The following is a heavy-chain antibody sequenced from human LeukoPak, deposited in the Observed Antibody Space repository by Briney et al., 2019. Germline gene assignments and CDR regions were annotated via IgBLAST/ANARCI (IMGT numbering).Heavy chain of an antibody. Sequence: SETLSLTCAVYGGSFSGYYWSWIRQPPGKGLEWIGEINHRGSTNYNPSLKSRVTISVDTSKNQFSLKLSSVTAADTAVYYCARAPYYDFWSGYYYFDYWGQGTLVTVSS. CDR3: ARAPYYDFWSGYYYFDY. CDR1: GGSFSGYY. J-gene: IGHJ4*02. CDR2: INHRGST. D-gene: IGHD3-3*01. V-gene: IGHV4-34*01.